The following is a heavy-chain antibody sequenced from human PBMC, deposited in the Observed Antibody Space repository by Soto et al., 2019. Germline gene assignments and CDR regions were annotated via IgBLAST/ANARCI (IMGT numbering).Heavy chain of an antibody. D-gene: IGHD1-26*01. J-gene: IGHJ6*02. Sequence: ASVKVCCKASGYTFTSYGISWVRQSPGQGLEWMGWISAYNGNTNYAQKLQGRVTMTTDTSTSTAYMELRSLRSDDTAVYYCAITGGSYADYYYGMDVWGQGTTVTVSS. CDR2: ISAYNGNT. CDR3: AITGGSYADYYYGMDV. CDR1: GYTFTSYG. V-gene: IGHV1-18*04.